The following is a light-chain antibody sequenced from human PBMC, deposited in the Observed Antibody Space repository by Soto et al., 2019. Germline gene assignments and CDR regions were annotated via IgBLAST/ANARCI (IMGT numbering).Light chain of an antibody. CDR1: QSVGNY. CDR3: QQRSSWPRT. J-gene: IGKJ1*01. V-gene: IGKV3-11*01. CDR2: DAS. Sequence: PVERAALSSRASQSVGNYLTWYQQKPGQAPRLLIYDASSRAAGIPARFSGSGSGTDFTLTISSLEPEDFAVYYCQQRSSWPRTFGQGTRVDIK.